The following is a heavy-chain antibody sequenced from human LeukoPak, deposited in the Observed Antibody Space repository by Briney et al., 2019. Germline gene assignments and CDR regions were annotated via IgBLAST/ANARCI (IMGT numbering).Heavy chain of an antibody. V-gene: IGHV4-59*01. CDR3: ARGPKEVDSSDDAFHI. CDR1: GGSISSYY. CDR2: IYYSGST. D-gene: IGHD6-19*01. Sequence: SETLSLTCTVSGGSISSYYWSWIRQPPGKGLEWIGYIYYSGSTNYNPSLKSRVTISVDTSKNQFSLKLSSVTAADTAVYYCARGPKEVDSSDDAFHIWGQGTMVTVSS. J-gene: IGHJ3*02.